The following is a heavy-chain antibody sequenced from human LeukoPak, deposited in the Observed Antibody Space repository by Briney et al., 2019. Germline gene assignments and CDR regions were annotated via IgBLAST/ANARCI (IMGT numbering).Heavy chain of an antibody. J-gene: IGHJ4*02. Sequence: ASVKVSCTASGYTFTIYAMHWVRQAPGQGLEWMGWITPSGGTNYPQKFQGRVAITWDTSITTAYMDLSRLTSDDTAVYYCARDRYGDGFAHFDYWGQGALVTVSS. D-gene: IGHD5-24*01. V-gene: IGHV1-2*02. CDR3: ARDRYGDGFAHFDY. CDR2: ITPSGGT. CDR1: GYTFTIYA.